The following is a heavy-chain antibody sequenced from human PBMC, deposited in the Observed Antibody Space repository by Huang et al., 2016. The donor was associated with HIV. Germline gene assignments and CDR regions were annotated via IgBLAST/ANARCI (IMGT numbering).Heavy chain of an antibody. D-gene: IGHD1-1*01. CDR2: RYPGGSDT. V-gene: IGHV5-51*01. CDR1: GYSFTSYW. J-gene: IGHJ4*02. CDR3: ARLSTTWYFDY. Sequence: EVQLVQSGAEVNKPGESLKIYCKGSGYSFTSYWIGWVRQMPGKGLESMGIRYPGGSDTRYSPSYQGQVTYSADKSISTAYLQWSSLKASDTAMYYCARLSTTWYFDYWGQGTLVTVSS.